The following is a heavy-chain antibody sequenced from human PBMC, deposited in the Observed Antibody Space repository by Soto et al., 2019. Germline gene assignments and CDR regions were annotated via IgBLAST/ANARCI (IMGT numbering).Heavy chain of an antibody. J-gene: IGHJ4*02. D-gene: IGHD1-26*01. CDR1: GGSISSGGYS. CDR3: ARGPGYFSSFDY. CDR2: IYHSGST. V-gene: IGHV4-30-2*01. Sequence: PSETLSLTCAVSGGSISSGGYSWSWIRQPPGKGLEWIGYIYHSGSTYYNPSLKSRVTISIDRSKNQFSLKLTSVTAADTAVYYCARGPGYFSSFDYWGQGTLVTVSS.